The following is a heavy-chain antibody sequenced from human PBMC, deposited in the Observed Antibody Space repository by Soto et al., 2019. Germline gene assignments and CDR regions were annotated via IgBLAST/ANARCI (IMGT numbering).Heavy chain of an antibody. CDR3: AREIRRDYYYYYPLDV. V-gene: IGHV3-72*01. J-gene: IGHJ6*02. CDR2: TKNKPNNYTT. CDR1: GFTFTEHY. Sequence: GGSLRLSCLASGFTFTEHYMDWGRQAPGTGLEWIARTKNKPNNYTTTYAASVKGRFTISRDDSESSLYLQMNNLKTEDTAVYYCAREIRRDYYYYYPLDVWGQGTTVTVSS.